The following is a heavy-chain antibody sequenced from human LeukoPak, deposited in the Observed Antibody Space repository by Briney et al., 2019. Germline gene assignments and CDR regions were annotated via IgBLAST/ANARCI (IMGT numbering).Heavy chain of an antibody. CDR3: ARDYYDSSGEIDY. J-gene: IGHJ4*02. Sequence: GGSLRLSCAASGFIFSPYAMSWVRPAPGKGLGWVAGIAGGDDRFYADSVKGRFTISRDNAKNSLYLQMNSLRAEDTAVYYCARDYYDSSGEIDYWGQGTLVTVSS. CDR2: IAGGDDR. V-gene: IGHV3-69-1*01. CDR1: GFIFSPYA. D-gene: IGHD3-22*01.